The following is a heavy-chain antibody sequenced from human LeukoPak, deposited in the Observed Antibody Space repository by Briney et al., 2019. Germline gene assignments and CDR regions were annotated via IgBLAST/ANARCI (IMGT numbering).Heavy chain of an antibody. CDR2: ISYDGSNK. CDR3: AKSLGKGIQTFDY. Sequence: GGSLRLSCAASGFTFSSYGMHWVRQAPGKGLEWVAVISYDGSNKYYADSVKGRFTISRDNSKNTLYLQMNSLRAEDTAVYYCAKSLGKGIQTFDYWGQGTLVTVSS. J-gene: IGHJ4*02. CDR1: GFTFSSYG. V-gene: IGHV3-30*18. D-gene: IGHD3-10*01.